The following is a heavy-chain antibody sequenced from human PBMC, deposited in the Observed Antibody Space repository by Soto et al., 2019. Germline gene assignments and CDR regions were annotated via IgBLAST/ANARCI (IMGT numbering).Heavy chain of an antibody. D-gene: IGHD3-9*01. CDR3: TTEVLRYFDWYTPSGYFDY. V-gene: IGHV3-15*01. CDR2: IKSKTDGGTT. CDR1: GFTFSNAW. Sequence: PGGSLRLSCAASGFTFSNAWMSWVRQAPGKGLEWVGRIKSKTDGGTTDYAAPVKGRFTISRDDSKNTLYLQMNSLKTEDTAVYYCTTEVLRYFDWYTPSGYFDYWGQGTLVTVSS. J-gene: IGHJ4*02.